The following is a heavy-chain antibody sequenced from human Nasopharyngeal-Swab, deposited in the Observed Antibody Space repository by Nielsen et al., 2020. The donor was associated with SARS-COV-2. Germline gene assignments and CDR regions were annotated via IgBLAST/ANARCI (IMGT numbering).Heavy chain of an antibody. J-gene: IGHJ4*02. D-gene: IGHD3-10*01. CDR1: GFTFSSYG. CDR2: IWYDGSNK. CDR3: ARDTPLGYYGSGSYENGTDY. V-gene: IGHV3-33*01. Sequence: GGSLRLSCAASGFTFSSYGMHWVRQAPGKGLEWVAVIWYDGSNKYYADSVKGRFTISRDNSKNTLYLQMNSLRAEDTAVYYCARDTPLGYYGSGSYENGTDYWGQGTLVTVPS.